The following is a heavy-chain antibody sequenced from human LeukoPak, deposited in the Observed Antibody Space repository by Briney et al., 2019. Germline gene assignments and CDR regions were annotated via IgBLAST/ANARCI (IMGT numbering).Heavy chain of an antibody. V-gene: IGHV3-23*01. Sequence: GGSLRLSCAASGFTFSSYAMSWVRQAPGKGLEWVSAISGSGGSTYYADSVKGRSTISRDNSKNTLYLQMNSLRAEDTAVYYCARPKMGATSPALLWGQGTLVTVSS. CDR2: ISGSGGST. CDR3: ARPKMGATSPALL. CDR1: GFTFSSYA. D-gene: IGHD1-26*01. J-gene: IGHJ4*02.